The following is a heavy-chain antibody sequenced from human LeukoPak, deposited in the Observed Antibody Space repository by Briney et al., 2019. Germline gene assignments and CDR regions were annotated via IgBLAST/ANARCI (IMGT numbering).Heavy chain of an antibody. CDR1: GFTFDDYA. CDR3: AKDSNYYDSSGYTPGAFDI. J-gene: IGHJ3*02. CDR2: ISWNSGSI. Sequence: GGSLRLSCAASGFTFDDYAMHWVRQAPGKGLEWVSGISWNSGSIGYADSVKGRFTISRDNAKNSLYLQMNSLRAEDTALYYCAKDSNYYDSSGYTPGAFDIWGQGTLVTVSS. D-gene: IGHD3-22*01. V-gene: IGHV3-9*01.